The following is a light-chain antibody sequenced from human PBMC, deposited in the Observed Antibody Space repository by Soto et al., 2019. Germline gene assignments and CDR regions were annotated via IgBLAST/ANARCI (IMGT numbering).Light chain of an antibody. Sequence: QSVLTQPPSVSGAPGQRVTISCTGSSSNIGAGYDVHWYQHPPGTAPKLLIYGNSNRPSGVPDRFSGSKSGTSASLAITGLQAEDEADYYCQSYDSSLSGELFGGGTKVTVL. V-gene: IGLV1-40*01. CDR3: QSYDSSLSGEL. CDR2: GNS. J-gene: IGLJ2*01. CDR1: SSNIGAGYD.